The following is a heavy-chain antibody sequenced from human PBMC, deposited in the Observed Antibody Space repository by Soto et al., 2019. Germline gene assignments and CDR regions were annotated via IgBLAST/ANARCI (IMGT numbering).Heavy chain of an antibody. CDR1: GGTFSSNA. Sequence: TSVKVTCKASGGTFSSNASSWVRQAPGQGLEWMGGIIPIFGTANYAQKFQGRVTITADESTSTAYMELSSLRSEDTAVYYCARRNEYYDILTGYYDYYYYGMDVWGQGTTVTVSS. D-gene: IGHD3-9*01. J-gene: IGHJ6*02. CDR2: IIPIFGTA. V-gene: IGHV1-69*13. CDR3: ARRNEYYDILTGYYDYYYYGMDV.